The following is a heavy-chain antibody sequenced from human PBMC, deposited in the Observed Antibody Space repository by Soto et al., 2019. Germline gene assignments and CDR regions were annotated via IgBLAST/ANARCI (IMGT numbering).Heavy chain of an antibody. CDR2: IYHSGST. D-gene: IGHD4-17*01. V-gene: IGHV4-30-2*01. J-gene: IGHJ5*02. CDR3: ASLVYGDYSPHWFDP. Sequence: SETLSLTCAVSGGSISSGGYSWSWIRQPPGKGLEWIGYIYHSGSTYYNPSLKSRVTISVDRSKNQFSLKLSSVTAADTAVYYCASLVYGDYSPHWFDPWGQGTLVTVSS. CDR1: GGSISSGGYS.